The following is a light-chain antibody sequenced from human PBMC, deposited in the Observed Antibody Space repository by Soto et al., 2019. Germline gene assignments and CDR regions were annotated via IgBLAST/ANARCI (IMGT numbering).Light chain of an antibody. CDR1: QGISTY. Sequence: DIQLTQSPSFLSASVGDTVTITCRASQGISTYLAWYQQKPEKAPKLLIYTASTLQSGVPSRFSGSGSGTEFTLTISNLQPEDFATYYCLQVNSYPRTFGQGTNVEFK. CDR2: TAS. J-gene: IGKJ1*01. CDR3: LQVNSYPRT. V-gene: IGKV1-9*01.